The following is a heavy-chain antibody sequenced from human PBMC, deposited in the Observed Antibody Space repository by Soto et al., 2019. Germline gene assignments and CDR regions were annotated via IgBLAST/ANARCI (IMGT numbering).Heavy chain of an antibody. D-gene: IGHD3-10*01. CDR3: AHFAYYGSASLDN. Sequence: QITLKESGPTLVKPTQTLTLTCPVSGFSLSTSGVGVAWIRQPPGKALEWLGIIYWDDDKRYSPSLKSRLTITKDSSKNQVVLPMTNMQSVDTATYFCAHFAYYGSASLDNWGQGTLVSVSS. CDR1: GFSLSTSGVG. V-gene: IGHV2-5*02. J-gene: IGHJ4*02. CDR2: IYWDDDK.